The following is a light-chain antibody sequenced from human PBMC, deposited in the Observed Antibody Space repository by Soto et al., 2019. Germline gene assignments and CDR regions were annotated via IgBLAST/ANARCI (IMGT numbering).Light chain of an antibody. V-gene: IGKV3-20*01. Sequence: EIVLTQSPGTLSLSPGERATLSCRASQSVSSSYLAWYQQKPGQAPRLLIYGASSRATGIPDRFSGSGSGTDFTLIISRLEPEDFAVYYCQQYGSSPGTFGQGTKVE. CDR1: QSVSSSY. J-gene: IGKJ1*01. CDR3: QQYGSSPGT. CDR2: GAS.